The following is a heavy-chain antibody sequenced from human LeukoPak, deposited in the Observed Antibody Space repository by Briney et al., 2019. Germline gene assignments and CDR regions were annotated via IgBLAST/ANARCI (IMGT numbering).Heavy chain of an antibody. V-gene: IGHV3-23*01. J-gene: IGHJ4*02. CDR2: ISGSGGST. CDR1: GFTFSSYA. CDR3: AKSPKTGFLFDY. Sequence: GGSLRLSCAASGFTFSSYAMTWVRQAPGKGLEWVSGISGSGGSTDYADSVRGQFTISRDNSKNTLYLQMNSLRAEDTAVYYCAKSPKTGFLFDYWGKGTLVTVSS. D-gene: IGHD1-1*01.